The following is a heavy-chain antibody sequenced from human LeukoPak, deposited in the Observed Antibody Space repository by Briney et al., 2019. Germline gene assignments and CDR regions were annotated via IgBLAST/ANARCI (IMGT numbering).Heavy chain of an antibody. CDR3: AKDPRSYGGHHFVA. Sequence: GGSLRLSCEASGFTFRNFAMSWVREAPGKGLEWVSAIHGGGERTYYADSVKGRFTISRDNSKNTLYLQLSSLRVEDTAVYYCAKDPRSYGGHHFVAWGEGILVTVSS. CDR1: GFTFRNFA. J-gene: IGHJ4*02. CDR2: IHGGGERT. V-gene: IGHV3-23*01. D-gene: IGHD4/OR15-4a*01.